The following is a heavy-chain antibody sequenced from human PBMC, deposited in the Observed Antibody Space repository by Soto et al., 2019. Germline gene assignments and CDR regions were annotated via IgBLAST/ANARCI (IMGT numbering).Heavy chain of an antibody. CDR3: ARGFCISDTCFIDY. D-gene: IGHD2-2*01. CDR2: ITWNSGSL. J-gene: IGHJ4*01. Sequence: PGGSLRLSCAASGFTFDNHAMHWVRQAPGKGLEWVSSITWNSGSLAYADSMRGRFTISRDNAKNSLYLLINSLRPNDTAMYFCARGFCISDTCFIDYWGQGTLVTVSS. CDR1: GFTFDNHA. V-gene: IGHV3-9*01.